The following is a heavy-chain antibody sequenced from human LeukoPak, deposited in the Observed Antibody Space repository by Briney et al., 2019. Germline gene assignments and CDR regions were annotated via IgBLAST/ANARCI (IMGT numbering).Heavy chain of an antibody. Sequence: SVKVSCKASGGTFSSYAISWVRQAPGQGLEWMGGIIPIFGTANYAQKFQGRVTITADKPTSTAYMELSSLRSEDTAVYYCARERDDAFDIWGQGTMVTVSS. J-gene: IGHJ3*02. CDR3: ARERDDAFDI. CDR2: IIPIFGTA. CDR1: GGTFSSYA. V-gene: IGHV1-69*06.